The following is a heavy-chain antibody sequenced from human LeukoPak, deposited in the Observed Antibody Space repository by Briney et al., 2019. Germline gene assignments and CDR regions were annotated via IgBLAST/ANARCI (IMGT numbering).Heavy chain of an antibody. V-gene: IGHV3-23*01. D-gene: IGHD3-3*01. CDR2: ISGSGGST. CDR3: AKGGQNYDFWRFDY. J-gene: IGHJ4*02. Sequence: QTGGSLRLSCAAPGFTFSNYAMNWVRQAPGKGLEWVSSISGSGGSTYFAGSVKGRVTISRDNSKNTMYMQMNSLRVEDTAVYYCAKGGQNYDFWRFDYWGQGSLVTVSS. CDR1: GFTFSNYA.